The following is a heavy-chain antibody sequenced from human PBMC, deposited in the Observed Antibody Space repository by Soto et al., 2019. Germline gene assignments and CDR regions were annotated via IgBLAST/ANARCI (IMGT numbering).Heavy chain of an antibody. D-gene: IGHD2-8*01. CDR2: ISDGGSSK. CDR3: AKQVEWYFDY. J-gene: IGHJ4*03. Sequence: GGSLRLSCAASGFTFSSYAMSWVRQAPGKGLEWVAAISDGGSSKYYADSVKGRFTISRDNSKNTLYLQMNSLRAEDTAVYYCAKQVEWYFDYWGQGTLVTVSS. CDR1: GFTFSSYA. V-gene: IGHV3-23*01.